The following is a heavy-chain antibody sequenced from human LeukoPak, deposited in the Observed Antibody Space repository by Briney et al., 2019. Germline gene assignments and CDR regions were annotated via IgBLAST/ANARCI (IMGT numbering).Heavy chain of an antibody. CDR1: GGSISSYY. D-gene: IGHD3-3*01. Sequence: PSETLSLTCTVSGGSISSYYWSWIRQPPGKGLEWIGYIYYSGSTNYNPSLKSRVTISVDTSKNQFSLKLSSATAADTAVYYCARGGYYDFWSGTSYWFDPWGQGTLVTVSS. V-gene: IGHV4-59*01. CDR2: IYYSGST. J-gene: IGHJ5*02. CDR3: ARGGYYDFWSGTSYWFDP.